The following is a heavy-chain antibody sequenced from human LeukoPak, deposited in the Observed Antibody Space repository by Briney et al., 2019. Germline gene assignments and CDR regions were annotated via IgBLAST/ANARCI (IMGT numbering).Heavy chain of an antibody. D-gene: IGHD6-13*01. V-gene: IGHV1-18*01. CDR1: GYTLTSYG. J-gene: IGHJ5*02. CDR3: ARAHPIAAAGTLLTTWFDP. CDR2: ISAYNGNT. Sequence: ASVKVSCKASGYTLTSYGISWVRQAPGQGLEWMGWISAYNGNTNYAQKLQGRDTMTTDTSTSTAYMELRSLRSDDTAVYYCARAHPIAAAGTLLTTWFDPWGQGTLVTVSS.